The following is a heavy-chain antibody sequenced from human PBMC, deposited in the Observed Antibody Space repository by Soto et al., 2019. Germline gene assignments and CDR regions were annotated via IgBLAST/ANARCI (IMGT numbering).Heavy chain of an antibody. D-gene: IGHD1-26*01. V-gene: IGHV3-21*06. CDR3: TRDQGGSYDSWFDP. CDR2: ISSGSVYI. CDR1: FSMYS. Sequence: DVQVEESGGGLVKPGGSLRLACNFSFSMYSMDWVRQAPGKGLEWVASISSGSVYIKYADSVKGRFTISRDNTKNSVSLQMSSLRVEDTAMYYCTRDQGGSYDSWFDPWGRGTLVTVSS. J-gene: IGHJ5*02.